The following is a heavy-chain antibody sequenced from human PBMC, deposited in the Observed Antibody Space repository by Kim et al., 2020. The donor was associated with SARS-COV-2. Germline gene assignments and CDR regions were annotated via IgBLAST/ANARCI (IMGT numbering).Heavy chain of an antibody. CDR1: GYSFTSYW. CDR2: IYPGDSDT. J-gene: IGHJ4*02. Sequence: GESLKISCKGSGYSFTSYWIGWVRQMPGKGLEWMGIIYPGDSDTRYSPSFQGQVTISADKSSSTAYLQWSSLKASDTAMYYCARPARYYDILTGYYHWGQGTLVTVSS. D-gene: IGHD3-9*01. CDR3: ARPARYYDILTGYYH. V-gene: IGHV5-51*01.